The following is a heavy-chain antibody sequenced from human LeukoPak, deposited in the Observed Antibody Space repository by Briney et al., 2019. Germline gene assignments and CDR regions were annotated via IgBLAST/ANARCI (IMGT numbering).Heavy chain of an antibody. CDR3: ARDQSYYDSSGPYYFDY. CDR2: IYYSGST. Sequence: PSETLSLTCTVSGGSISSSSYYWGWIRQPPGTGLEWIGSIYYSGSTYYNPSLKSRVTISVDTSKNQFSLKLSSVTAADTAVYYCARDQSYYDSSGPYYFDYWGQGTLVTVSS. CDR1: GGSISSSSYY. V-gene: IGHV4-39*07. J-gene: IGHJ4*02. D-gene: IGHD3-22*01.